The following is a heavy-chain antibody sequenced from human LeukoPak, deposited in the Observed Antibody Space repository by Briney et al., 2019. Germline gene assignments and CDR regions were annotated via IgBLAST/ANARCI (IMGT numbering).Heavy chain of an antibody. D-gene: IGHD5-18*01. CDR2: IRGSGGST. CDR1: GFTFSNYA. J-gene: IGHJ4*02. CDR3: AKDPYSYGFGTFDY. Sequence: GGSLRLSCAASGFTFSNYAMSWVRQAPGKGLEWVSAIRGSGGSTYYADSVKGRFTISRDNSKNTLYLQINSLRAEHTAVYYCAKDPYSYGFGTFDYWGQGTLVTVSS. V-gene: IGHV3-23*01.